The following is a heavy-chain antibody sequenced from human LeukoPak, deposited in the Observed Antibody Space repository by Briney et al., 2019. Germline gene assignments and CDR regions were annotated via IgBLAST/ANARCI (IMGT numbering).Heavy chain of an antibody. CDR1: GFTVITND. V-gene: IGHV3-53*01. CDR3: ARGVEPLAANTLAY. Sequence: PAGSLRLSCAASGFTVITNDMTWVRQAPGKGLEWVSVLYSDGNTKYADSVQGRITISRDNSKNTLYLEMNSLSPDDTAVYYCARGVEPLAANTLAYWGQGTLVTVSS. J-gene: IGHJ4*02. D-gene: IGHD1-14*01. CDR2: LYSDGNT.